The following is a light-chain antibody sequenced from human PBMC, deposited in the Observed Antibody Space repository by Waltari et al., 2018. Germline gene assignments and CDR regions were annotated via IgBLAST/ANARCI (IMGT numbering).Light chain of an antibody. CDR2: KVS. CDR3: MQGTHWPRT. CDR1: QSLVHSDGNTY. V-gene: IGKV2-30*02. Sequence: DVVMTQSPLSLPVTLGQPASISCRSSQSLVHSDGNTYLNWFQQRPGQSPRRLIYKVSSRDCGVPGRFSGSGSGTDFTLKISRVEAEDVGVYYCMQGTHWPRTFGQGTKVQIK. J-gene: IGKJ1*01.